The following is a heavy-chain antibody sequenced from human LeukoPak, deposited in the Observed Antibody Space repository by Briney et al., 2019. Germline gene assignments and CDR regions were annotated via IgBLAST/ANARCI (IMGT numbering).Heavy chain of an antibody. J-gene: IGHJ4*02. D-gene: IGHD3-3*01. CDR3: ARDGPLRFLEWLLLDY. V-gene: IGHV3-33*01. CDR2: IWYDGSNK. CDR1: GFTFSSYG. Sequence: PGGSLRLSCAASGFTFSSYGMHWVRQAPGKGLEWVAVIWYDGSNKYYADSVKGRSTISRDNSKNTLYLQMNSLRAEDTAVYYCARDGPLRFLEWLLLDYWGQGTLVTVSS.